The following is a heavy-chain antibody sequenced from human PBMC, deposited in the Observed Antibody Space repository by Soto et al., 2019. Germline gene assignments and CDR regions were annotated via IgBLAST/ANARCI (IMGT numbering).Heavy chain of an antibody. CDR2: INPNSGGT. CDR3: GRVTDCSSTSCYAGIQVFDI. CDR1: GYTLTCYY. J-gene: IGHJ3*02. Sequence: GASVKLSCKACGYTLTCYYMHWVRQAPGQGLEWMGWINPNSGGTNYAQKFQGWVTMTRDTSISTAYMELSRLRSDDTAVYYCGRVTDCSSTSCYAGIQVFDIWGKGTMVPVSS. D-gene: IGHD2-2*01. V-gene: IGHV1-2*04.